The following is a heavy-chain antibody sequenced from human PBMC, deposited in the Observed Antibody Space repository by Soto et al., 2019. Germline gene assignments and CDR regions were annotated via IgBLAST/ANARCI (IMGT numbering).Heavy chain of an antibody. CDR2: INAGNGNT. CDR3: ARGDCSSTSCYIGFFSWFDP. Sequence: ASVKVSCKASGYTFTSYAMHWVRQAPGQRLEWMGWINAGNGNTNYAQKFQGRVTITADKSTSTAYMELSSLRSEDTAVYYCARGDCSSTSCYIGFFSWFDPWGQGTLVTVSS. CDR1: GYTFTSYA. V-gene: IGHV1-3*01. J-gene: IGHJ5*02. D-gene: IGHD2-2*02.